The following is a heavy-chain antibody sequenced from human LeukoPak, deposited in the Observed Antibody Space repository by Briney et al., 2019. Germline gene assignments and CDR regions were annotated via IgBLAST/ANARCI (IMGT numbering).Heavy chain of an antibody. D-gene: IGHD3-10*01. CDR3: ARDYYGSGSYYNPKIDY. Sequence: SVKVSCKASGGTFSSYAISWVRQAPGQGLEWMGRIIPILSIANYAQKFQGRVTITADKSTSTAYMELSSLRSEDTAVYYCARDYYGSGSYYNPKIDYWGQGTLVTVSS. CDR2: IIPILSIA. V-gene: IGHV1-69*04. J-gene: IGHJ4*02. CDR1: GGTFSSYA.